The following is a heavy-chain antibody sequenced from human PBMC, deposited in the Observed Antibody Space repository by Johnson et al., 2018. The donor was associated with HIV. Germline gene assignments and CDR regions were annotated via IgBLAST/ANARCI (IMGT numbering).Heavy chain of an antibody. CDR3: ARDAKVDYGDAFDI. V-gene: IGHV3-30-3*01. D-gene: IGHD4-17*01. CDR2: ISYDGSNK. Sequence: HVQLVESGGGVVQPGRSLRLSCAASGFTFSSYAMHWVRQAPGKGLEWVAVISYDGSNKYYSDSVRGRFTISRDNAKNTLYLQMNSLRAEDTAVYYCARDAKVDYGDAFDIWGQGTMVTVSS. CDR1: GFTFSSYA. J-gene: IGHJ3*02.